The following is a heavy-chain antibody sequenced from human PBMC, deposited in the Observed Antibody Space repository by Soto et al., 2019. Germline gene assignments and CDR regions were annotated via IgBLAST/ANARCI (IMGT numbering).Heavy chain of an antibody. D-gene: IGHD6-13*01. J-gene: IGHJ1*01. V-gene: IGHV1-3*01. Sequence: QVQLVQSGAEVKKPGASVKVSCKASGYTFTSYAMHWVRQAPGQRLEWMGWINAGNGNTKYAQKFQGRVTITRDPSASTPYKDPISLKSPHTSVFYCAQPAQNHRFSSLYGSEYFQHWAQGTLVPVSS. CDR2: INAGNGNT. CDR3: AQPAQNHRFSSLYGSEYFQH. CDR1: GYTFTSYA.